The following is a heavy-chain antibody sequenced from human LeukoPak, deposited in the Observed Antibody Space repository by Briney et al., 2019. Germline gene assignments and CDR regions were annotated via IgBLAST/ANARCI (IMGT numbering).Heavy chain of an antibody. CDR1: GYTFTSYA. V-gene: IGHV7-4-1*02. Sequence: ASVKVSCKASGYTFTSYAMNWVRQAPGQGLEWMGWINTNTGNPTYAQGFTGRFVFSLDTSVSTAYLQISSLKAEDTAVYYCASRKDYYGSGKPRVADYWGQGTLVTVSS. CDR2: INTNTGNP. CDR3: ASRKDYYGSGKPRVADY. D-gene: IGHD3-10*01. J-gene: IGHJ4*02.